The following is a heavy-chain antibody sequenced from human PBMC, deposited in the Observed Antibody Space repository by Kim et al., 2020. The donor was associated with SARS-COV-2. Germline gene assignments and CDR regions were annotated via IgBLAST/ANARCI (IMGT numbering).Heavy chain of an antibody. Sequence: YDAEAVKGRFTISRDNAKNSVYLKMKSLRAGDAGVYYCARGGVNPLDAFDIWGQGTMVTVSS. J-gene: IGHJ3*02. CDR3: ARGGVNPLDAFDI. D-gene: IGHD3-16*02. V-gene: IGHV3-13*01.